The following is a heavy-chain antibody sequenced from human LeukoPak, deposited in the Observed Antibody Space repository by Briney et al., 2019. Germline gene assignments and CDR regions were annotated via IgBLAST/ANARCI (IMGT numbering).Heavy chain of an antibody. V-gene: IGHV1-2*02. J-gene: IGHJ4*02. CDR3: SKNFDY. CDR2: INPHSGGT. Sequence: ASVKVSCKASGFTFTGSYIHWVRQAPGQGLEWMGYINPHSGGTNSPQKFQGRVTMTTDTSVSAAYMELSSLYCVREGNVLLSKNFDYWGQGTLVTVSS. CDR1: GFTFTGSY. D-gene: IGHD2-21*02.